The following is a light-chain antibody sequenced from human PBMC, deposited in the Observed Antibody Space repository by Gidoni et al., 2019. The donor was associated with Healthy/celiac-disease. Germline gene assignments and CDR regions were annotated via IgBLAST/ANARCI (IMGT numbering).Light chain of an antibody. J-gene: IGKJ1*01. CDR1: QSGSSSY. Sequence: EIVLTQSPGTLSLTPGERATLSCRASQSGSSSYLAWYQQNPGQAPRLLIYGASSRATGIPDRFSGSGSGTDFTLTISRLEPEDFAVYYCQQYGSSSWTFGQGTKVEIK. CDR2: GAS. V-gene: IGKV3-20*01. CDR3: QQYGSSSWT.